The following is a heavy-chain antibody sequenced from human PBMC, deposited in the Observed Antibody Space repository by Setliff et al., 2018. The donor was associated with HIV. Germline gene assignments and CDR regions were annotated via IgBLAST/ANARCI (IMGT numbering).Heavy chain of an antibody. J-gene: IGHJ4*02. CDR3: ARHAAGPDGPFDY. CDR1: GGSISTSSSY. D-gene: IGHD2-2*01. Sequence: PSETLSLTCTVAGGSISTSSSYWGWIRQPPGKGLEWIGSIYYSGNTYFSPSLKSRITISVDTSKNQFSLNLRSVTAADTAVYYCARHAAGPDGPFDYWGQGTLVTVSS. CDR2: IYYSGNT. V-gene: IGHV4-39*07.